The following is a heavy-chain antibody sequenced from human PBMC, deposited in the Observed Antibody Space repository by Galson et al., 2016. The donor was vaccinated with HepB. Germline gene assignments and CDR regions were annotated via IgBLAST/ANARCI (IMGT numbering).Heavy chain of an antibody. V-gene: IGHV3-30*03. J-gene: IGHJ4*02. CDR2: ISHDGSNR. Sequence: SLRLSCAASGFTFSYYGMHWVRQAPGKGLEWVAVISHDGSNRYHADSVKGRFTISRDNSKNTLFLQMDSLRAEDTAVYYCSCAGGYDSFFDYWGQGALVTVSS. CDR1: GFTFSYYG. CDR3: SCAGGYDSFFDY. D-gene: IGHD5-12*01.